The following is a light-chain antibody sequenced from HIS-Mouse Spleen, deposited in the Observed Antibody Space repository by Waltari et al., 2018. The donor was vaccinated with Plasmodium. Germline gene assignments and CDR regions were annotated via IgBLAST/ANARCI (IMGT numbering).Light chain of an antibody. CDR3: QQYNNWSFT. CDR2: GAS. Sequence: EIVMTQSPATLSVSPGESATISCRPSQSVSSNLAWYQQKPGQAPRLLIYGASTRATGIPARFSGSGSGTEFTLTISSLQSEDFAVYYCQQYNNWSFTFGPGTKVDIK. V-gene: IGKV3-15*01. CDR1: QSVSSN. J-gene: IGKJ3*01.